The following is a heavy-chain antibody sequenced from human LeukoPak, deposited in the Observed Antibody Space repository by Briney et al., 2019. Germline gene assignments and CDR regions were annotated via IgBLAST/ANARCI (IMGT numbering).Heavy chain of an antibody. V-gene: IGHV4-38-2*02. Sequence: SETLSLTCAVSGYSISSGYYWGWIRQPPGKGLEWIGSIYHSGGTYYNPSLKSRVTISVDTSKNQFSLKLSSVTAADTAVYYCARENSPFDYWGQGTLVTVSS. CDR2: IYHSGGT. J-gene: IGHJ4*02. CDR3: ARENSPFDY. CDR1: GYSISSGYY.